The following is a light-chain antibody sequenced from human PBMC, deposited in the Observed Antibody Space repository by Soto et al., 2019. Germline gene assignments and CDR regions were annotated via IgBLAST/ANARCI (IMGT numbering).Light chain of an antibody. J-gene: IGLJ2*01. CDR1: SGSIASNY. CDR3: QSYDSGNVV. CDR2: EDD. V-gene: IGLV6-57*02. Sequence: NFMLTQPHSVSESPGKTVTISCTGSSGSIASNYVQWYQQRPGSTPTIVIYEDDQRPSGVPDRFSGSIDSSSNSASLTISGLNTEDEADYYCQSYDSGNVVFGGGTKVTVL.